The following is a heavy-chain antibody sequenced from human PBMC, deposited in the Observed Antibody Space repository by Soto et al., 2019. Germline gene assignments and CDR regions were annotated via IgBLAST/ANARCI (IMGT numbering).Heavy chain of an antibody. V-gene: IGHV3-23*01. CDR1: GFTFSSYA. CDR3: ARETKQWLVSGLDY. D-gene: IGHD6-19*01. Sequence: EVQLLESGGGLVQPGGSLRLSCAASGFTFSSYAMSWVRQAPGKGLEWVSAISGSGGSTYYADSVKGRFTISRDNSKNTLYLQMKSLRAEDTAVYYCARETKQWLVSGLDYWGQGTLVTVSS. CDR2: ISGSGGST. J-gene: IGHJ4*02.